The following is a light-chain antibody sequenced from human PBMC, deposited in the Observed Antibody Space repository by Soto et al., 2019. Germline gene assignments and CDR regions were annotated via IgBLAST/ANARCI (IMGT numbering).Light chain of an antibody. J-gene: IGKJ1*01. Sequence: DIQMTQTPSILSASVGYRVTITCRASQSISSWLAWYQQKPGKAPNLLIYDASALENGVPSRFSGSGSGTEFSLTISSLQPDDFATYYCKQYNSYSQAFGQGTKVDIK. CDR1: QSISSW. CDR3: KQYNSYSQA. V-gene: IGKV1-5*01. CDR2: DAS.